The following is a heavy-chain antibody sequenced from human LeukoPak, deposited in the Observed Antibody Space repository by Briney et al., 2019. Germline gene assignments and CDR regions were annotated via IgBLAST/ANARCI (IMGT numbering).Heavy chain of an antibody. CDR3: ARSGSYAPLDY. D-gene: IGHD1-26*01. J-gene: IGHJ4*02. Sequence: GGPLRLPCAASGSTFSDHYMDWVRQAPGKGWEWGGRIRKKANSYSTEYAASVRGRFTISRDDSENSVYLQMNSLKTEDTAVYFCARSGSYAPLDYWGQGTLVTVSS. V-gene: IGHV3-72*01. CDR1: GSTFSDHY. CDR2: IRKKANSYST.